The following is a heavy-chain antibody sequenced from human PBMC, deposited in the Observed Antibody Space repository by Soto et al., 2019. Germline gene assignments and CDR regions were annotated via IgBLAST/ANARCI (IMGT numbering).Heavy chain of an antibody. D-gene: IGHD3-16*02. Sequence: EVQLVESGGGLVQPGGSLRLSCAASGFTFSSYWMHWVRQAPGKGLVWVSRINSDGRSTSYADSVKGRFTISRDNAKNTLYLQMNSLRAEDTAVYYCALAEYYDYVWGSYCSYYYYHGMDDWGQGTTVTVSS. CDR1: GFTFSSYW. V-gene: IGHV3-74*01. CDR2: INSDGRST. J-gene: IGHJ6*02. CDR3: ALAEYYDYVWGSYCSYYYYHGMDD.